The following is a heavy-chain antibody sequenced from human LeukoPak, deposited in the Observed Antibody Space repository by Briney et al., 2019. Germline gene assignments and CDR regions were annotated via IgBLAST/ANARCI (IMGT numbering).Heavy chain of an antibody. Sequence: GASVKVSCKASGYTFTGYYMHWVRQAPGQGLEWMGWINPNSGGTNYAQKFQGRVTMTRDTSISTAYMELSRLRSDDTAVYYCARDEVTMVRGVGLVYHYFDYWGQGTLVTVSS. CDR1: GYTFTGYY. CDR2: INPNSGGT. D-gene: IGHD3-10*01. J-gene: IGHJ4*02. V-gene: IGHV1-2*02. CDR3: ARDEVTMVRGVGLVYHYFDY.